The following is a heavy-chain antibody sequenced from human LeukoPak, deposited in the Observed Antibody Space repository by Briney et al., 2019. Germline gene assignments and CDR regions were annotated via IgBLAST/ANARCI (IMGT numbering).Heavy chain of an antibody. J-gene: IGHJ4*02. V-gene: IGHV4-34*01. CDR2: INHSGST. D-gene: IGHD2-21*02. CDR3: ARAVGSRHIVVVTAIPAYFDY. Sequence: SETLSLTCAVYGGSFSGYYWSWIRQPPGKGPEWIGEINHSGSTNYNPSLKSRVTISVDTSKNQFSLKLSSVTAADTAVYYCARAVGSRHIVVVTAIPAYFDYWGQGTLVTVSS. CDR1: GGSFSGYY.